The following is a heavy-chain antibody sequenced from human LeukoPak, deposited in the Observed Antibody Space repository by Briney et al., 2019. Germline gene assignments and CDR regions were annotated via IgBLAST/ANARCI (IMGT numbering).Heavy chain of an antibody. CDR2: ISAYNGNT. CDR3: ARGAHDSSGYYHFDY. D-gene: IGHD3-22*01. J-gene: IGHJ4*02. Sequence: ASVKVSCKPSGYTFTNYGISWVRQASGQGLEWMGWISAYNGNTNYAQKLQGRVTMTADTSTTTGYMELRSLRSDDTAVYYCARGAHDSSGYYHFDYWGQGTLVTVSS. CDR1: GYTFTNYG. V-gene: IGHV1-18*01.